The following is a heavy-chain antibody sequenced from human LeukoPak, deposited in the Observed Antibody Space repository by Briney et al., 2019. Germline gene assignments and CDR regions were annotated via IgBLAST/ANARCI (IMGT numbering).Heavy chain of an antibody. Sequence: GGSLRLSCAASGFTFSSSAMSWIRQAPGKGLYWVSAISGSGGSTYYADSVKGRFTISRDNSKNTLYLQMNSLRAEDTAVYYCAKDGYDSSGYYYGDYWGQGTLVTVSS. CDR2: ISGSGGST. CDR3: AKDGYDSSGYYYGDY. D-gene: IGHD3-22*01. V-gene: IGHV3-23*01. CDR1: GFTFSSSA. J-gene: IGHJ4*02.